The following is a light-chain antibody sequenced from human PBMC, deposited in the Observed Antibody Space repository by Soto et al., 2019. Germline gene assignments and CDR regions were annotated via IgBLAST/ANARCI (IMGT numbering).Light chain of an antibody. CDR1: QNIKNW. CDR3: QQYNSYSRGT. J-gene: IGKJ1*01. Sequence: DLQMTQSPSTLSASVGDSVTITCRASQNIKNWLAWYQQKPGKVPKLLIYTASTLESGVPSRFSGSGSGTECTLTISSLQPDDFATYYGQQYNSYSRGTFGQGTKVEIK. V-gene: IGKV1-5*03. CDR2: TAS.